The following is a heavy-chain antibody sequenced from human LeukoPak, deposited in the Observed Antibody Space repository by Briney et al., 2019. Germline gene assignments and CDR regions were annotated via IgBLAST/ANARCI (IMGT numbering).Heavy chain of an antibody. CDR2: ISAYNGNT. J-gene: IGHJ6*03. D-gene: IGHD2-2*01. CDR3: TRDRLDYCSSTSCYPYYYYYMDV. CDR1: GYTFTSYG. V-gene: IGHV1-18*01. Sequence: GASVKVSCKASGYTFTSYGISWVRQAPGQGLEWMGWISAYNGNTNYARKLQGRVTVTTDTSTSTAYIELRSLTSGDTAVYYCTRDRLDYCSSTSCYPYYYYYMDVWGKGTTVTVSS.